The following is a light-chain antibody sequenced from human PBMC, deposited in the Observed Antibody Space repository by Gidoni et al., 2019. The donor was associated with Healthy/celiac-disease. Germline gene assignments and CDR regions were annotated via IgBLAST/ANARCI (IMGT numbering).Light chain of an antibody. Sequence: DIQMTQSPSSLSASVGDRVTITCQASQDISNYLNWYQQKPGKAPKLLIYDASNLETGVPSRFSGSGSGTDLTFTISSLQPEDIATYYCQQYDNPALTFXGXTKVEIK. J-gene: IGKJ4*01. V-gene: IGKV1-33*01. CDR1: QDISNY. CDR3: QQYDNPALT. CDR2: DAS.